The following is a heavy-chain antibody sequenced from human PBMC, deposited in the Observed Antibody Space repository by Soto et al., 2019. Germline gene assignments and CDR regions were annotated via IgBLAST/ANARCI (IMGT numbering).Heavy chain of an antibody. Sequence: PGGSLRLSCAASGFTSRNYWMSWVRQAPGKGLEWVANIKQDGSEKFYVDSVKGRFTISRDNPKNSLYLQMNSLRAEDTAVYYCVRELGLAYWGQGALVTVSS. CDR2: IKQDGSEK. CDR3: VRELGLAY. CDR1: GFTSRNYW. V-gene: IGHV3-7*03. D-gene: IGHD7-27*01. J-gene: IGHJ4*02.